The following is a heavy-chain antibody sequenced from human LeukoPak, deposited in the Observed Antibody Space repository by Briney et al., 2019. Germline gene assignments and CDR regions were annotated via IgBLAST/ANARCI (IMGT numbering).Heavy chain of an antibody. CDR3: AKDHDYYASGPI. J-gene: IGHJ3*02. D-gene: IGHD3-10*01. Sequence: PGGSLGLSCAVSGFIFSNYAMNWVRQAPGKGLEWVSAISGSGGSTYYADSVKGRFTISRDNSKNTLYLQMNSLRAEDTAVYYCAKDHDYYASGPIWGQGTMVTVSS. CDR2: ISGSGGST. V-gene: IGHV3-23*01. CDR1: GFIFSNYA.